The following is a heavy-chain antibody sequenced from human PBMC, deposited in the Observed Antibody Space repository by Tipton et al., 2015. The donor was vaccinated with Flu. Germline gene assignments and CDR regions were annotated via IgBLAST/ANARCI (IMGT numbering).Heavy chain of an antibody. CDR1: GGSFSGYY. Sequence: LRLSCAVHGGSFSGYYWSWIRQSPGKGLEWIGEINQSGRPNYNPSLKNRVTISVDTSKNQFSLSLTSVTAADTAMYYCARGSWEVRFDPWGQGTLVTVSS. V-gene: IGHV4-34*01. CDR3: ARGSWEVRFDP. CDR2: INQSGRP. J-gene: IGHJ5*02. D-gene: IGHD1-26*01.